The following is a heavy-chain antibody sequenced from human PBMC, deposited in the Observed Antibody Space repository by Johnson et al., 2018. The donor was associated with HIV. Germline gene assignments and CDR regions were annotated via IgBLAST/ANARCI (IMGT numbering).Heavy chain of an antibody. V-gene: IGHV3-11*04. Sequence: QVQLVESGGGLVKPGGSLRLSCAASGFTFSDYYMSWIRQAPGKGLEWVSYISSSGSIMYYVDSVKGRFTISRDTAKNSLYLQMNSLRAEDTAVYYCARGVKQQLSVVDAFDIWGQGTMVIVSS. CDR2: ISSSGSIM. CDR3: ARGVKQQLSVVDAFDI. D-gene: IGHD1-1*01. J-gene: IGHJ3*02. CDR1: GFTFSDYY.